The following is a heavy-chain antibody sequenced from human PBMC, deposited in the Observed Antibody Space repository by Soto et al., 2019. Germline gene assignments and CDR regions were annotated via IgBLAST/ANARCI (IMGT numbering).Heavy chain of an antibody. CDR1: GDSINSSHW. V-gene: IGHV4-4*02. J-gene: IGHJ4*02. CDR3: ASTTVTTMRYFDY. D-gene: IGHD4-17*01. Sequence: PSETLSLTCAVSGDSINSSHWWNWVRQPPGKGLEWIGQISHSGSTNYNPSLTSRVTISVDKSKNHFSLKVTSVTAADTAVYYCASTTVTTMRYFDYWGQGTLVTVSS. CDR2: ISHSGST.